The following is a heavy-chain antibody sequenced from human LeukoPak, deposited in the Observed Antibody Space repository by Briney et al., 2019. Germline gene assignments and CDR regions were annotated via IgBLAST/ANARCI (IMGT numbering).Heavy chain of an antibody. J-gene: IGHJ4*02. V-gene: IGHV4-39*01. D-gene: IGHD3-3*01. CDR3: ARPFSDYDCWSGFIS. CDR2: IYYSGST. CDR1: GGSISSSSYY. Sequence: SETLSLICTVSGGSISSSSYYWGWIRQPPGKGLEWIGSIYYSGSTYYNQSLKSRVTISVDTSKTQFSLKLSSVTAADTAVYYCARPFSDYDCWSGFISWGQGTLVTVSS.